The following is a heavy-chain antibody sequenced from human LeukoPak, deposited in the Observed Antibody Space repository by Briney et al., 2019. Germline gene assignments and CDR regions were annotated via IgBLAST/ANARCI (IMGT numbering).Heavy chain of an antibody. CDR1: GFTFSSYS. V-gene: IGHV3-21*01. CDR3: ARVAGPAYFDL. J-gene: IGHJ2*01. Sequence: PGGSLRLSCAASGFTFSSYSMNWVRQAPGKGLEWVSSISSSSSYINYADSVKGRFTISRDNAKNSLYLQMNSLRAEDTAVYYCARVAGPAYFDLWGRGTLVTVSS. CDR2: ISSSSSYI. D-gene: IGHD6-19*01.